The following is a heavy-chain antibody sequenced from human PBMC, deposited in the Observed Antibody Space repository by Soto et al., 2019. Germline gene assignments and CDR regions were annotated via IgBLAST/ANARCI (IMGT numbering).Heavy chain of an antibody. CDR1: GGTFSSYT. D-gene: IGHD6-19*01. CDR3: ARDLEAVAGFDY. CDR2: IIPILGIA. J-gene: IGHJ4*02. Sequence: SVKVSCKASGGTFSSYTISWVRQAPGQGLEWMGRIIPILGIANYAQKFQGRVTITADKSTSTAYMELSSLRSEDTAVYYCARDLEAVAGFDYWGQGTLVTVSS. V-gene: IGHV1-69*04.